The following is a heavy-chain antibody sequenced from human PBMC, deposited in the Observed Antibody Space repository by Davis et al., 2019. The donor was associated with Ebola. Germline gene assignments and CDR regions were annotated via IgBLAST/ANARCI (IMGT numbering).Heavy chain of an antibody. CDR2: IRYDGSNE. D-gene: IGHD6-19*01. Sequence: GESLKISCAASGFTFSSYGMHWVRQAPGKGLEWVAFIRYDGSNEYYADSVKGRFTISRDNSKNTLYLQMHSLRPEDTAVYYCAKGWLADFDYWGQGTLVTVSS. J-gene: IGHJ4*02. CDR1: GFTFSSYG. V-gene: IGHV3-30*02. CDR3: AKGWLADFDY.